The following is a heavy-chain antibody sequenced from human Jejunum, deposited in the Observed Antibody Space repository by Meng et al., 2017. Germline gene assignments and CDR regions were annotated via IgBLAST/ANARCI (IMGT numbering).Heavy chain of an antibody. CDR1: GYTFNKYI. Sequence: ASVKVSCKASGYTFNKYILNWVRQAPGQGLEWLGWINTDTGRPTFAHDFSGRIVFSMDTSASTAYLQINSLKAEDTAVYYCARLRSDMNWFRYFDYWGQGTLVTVSS. J-gene: IGHJ4*02. V-gene: IGHV7-4-1*02. D-gene: IGHD3-9*01. CDR2: INTDTGRP. CDR3: ARLRSDMNWFRYFDY.